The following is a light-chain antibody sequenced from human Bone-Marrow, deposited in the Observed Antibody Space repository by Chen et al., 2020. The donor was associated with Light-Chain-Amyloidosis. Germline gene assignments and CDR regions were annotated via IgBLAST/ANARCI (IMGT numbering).Light chain of an antibody. CDR2: EDD. Sequence: NFILTQPHSVSESPGKEVILSCPRSSGSIATNYVQWYQQRPGSSPTTVIYEDDQRPSGVPDRFSGSIDRSSNSASLTISGLKTEDEADYYCQSYQGSSQGVFGGGTKLTVL. V-gene: IGLV6-57*01. CDR3: QSYQGSSQGV. CDR1: SGSIATNY. J-gene: IGLJ3*02.